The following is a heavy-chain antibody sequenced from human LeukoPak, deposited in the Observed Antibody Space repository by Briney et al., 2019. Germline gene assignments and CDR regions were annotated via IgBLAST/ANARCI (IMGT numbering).Heavy chain of an antibody. V-gene: IGHV3-23*01. J-gene: IGHJ5*02. CDR2: ISGSGGST. Sequence: GGSLRLSCAASGFTFSSSAMNWVRQAPGKGLEWVSAISGSGGSTYYADSVKGRFTISRDNSRNTLYLQMNSLRAEDTAVYYCARSEYYYGSGSKRHKGGWFDPWGQGTLVTVSS. D-gene: IGHD3-10*01. CDR1: GFTFSSSA. CDR3: ARSEYYYGSGSKRHKGGWFDP.